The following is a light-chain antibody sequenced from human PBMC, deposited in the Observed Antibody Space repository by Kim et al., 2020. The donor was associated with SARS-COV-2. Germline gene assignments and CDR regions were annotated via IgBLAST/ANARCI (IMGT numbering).Light chain of an antibody. V-gene: IGKV3-11*01. CDR2: DAS. CDR3: QQRSKWPRT. J-gene: IGKJ4*01. Sequence: ETLLTQSPATLSLSPGERATLSCRASESVTNELAWYQQKPGQPPRLFIYDASNRATGIPARFSGSGSGADFTLTVSSLEPEDSAIYYCQQRSKWPRTFGGGTKVDIK. CDR1: ESVTNE.